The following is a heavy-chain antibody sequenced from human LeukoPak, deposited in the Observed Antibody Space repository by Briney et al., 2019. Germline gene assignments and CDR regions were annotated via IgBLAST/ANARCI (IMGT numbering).Heavy chain of an antibody. Sequence: PGGSLRLSCVASGFTFTNAWMSWVRQAPGKGLEWVGHIKSKADGGTTDYAAPVKGRFIISRDDSEDTLYLQMNSLKTDDTAVYHCTKYDTSANFDYWGQGTLVTVSS. V-gene: IGHV3-15*01. CDR1: GFTFTNAW. D-gene: IGHD3-22*01. J-gene: IGHJ4*02. CDR3: TKYDTSANFDY. CDR2: IKSKADGGTT.